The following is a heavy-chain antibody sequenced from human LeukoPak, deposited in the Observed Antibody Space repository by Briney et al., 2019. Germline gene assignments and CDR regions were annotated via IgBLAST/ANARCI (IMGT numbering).Heavy chain of an antibody. V-gene: IGHV1-69*13. Sequence: SVKVSCKASGGTFSSYAISWVRQAPGQGLEWMGGIIPIFGTANYAQKFQGRVTITADESTNTAYMELWSLRSDDTAVYYCARGGSSLYGDSWGQGTLVTVSS. J-gene: IGHJ4*02. CDR2: IIPIFGTA. CDR3: ARGGSSLYGDS. D-gene: IGHD6-13*01. CDR1: GGTFSSYA.